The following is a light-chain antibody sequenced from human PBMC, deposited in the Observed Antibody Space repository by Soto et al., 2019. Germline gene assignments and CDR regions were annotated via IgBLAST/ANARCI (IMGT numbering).Light chain of an antibody. J-gene: IGLJ3*02. CDR3: CSYAGRTTWV. V-gene: IGLV2-23*01. CDR1: DSDIGGYNL. Sequence: QSALTQPASVSGSPGQSITISCTGSDSDIGGYNLVSWYQQHPGKAPKVLLYEGNEWPSGVSNRFSGSKSGNTASLTISGLQAEDEADYYCCSYAGRTTWVFGGGTKLTVL. CDR2: EGN.